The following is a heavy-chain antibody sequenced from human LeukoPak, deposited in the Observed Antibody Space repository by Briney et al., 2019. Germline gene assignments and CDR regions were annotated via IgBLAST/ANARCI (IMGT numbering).Heavy chain of an antibody. CDR2: IYYSGST. Sequence: PSETLSLTCTVSGGSVSSGSYYWSWIRQPPGKGLEWIGYIYYSGSTNYNPSLKSRVTISVDTSKNQFSLKLSSVTAADTAVYYCARDHCSGGSCRLDYWGQGTLVTASS. D-gene: IGHD2-15*01. V-gene: IGHV4-61*01. CDR1: GGSVSSGSYY. J-gene: IGHJ4*02. CDR3: ARDHCSGGSCRLDY.